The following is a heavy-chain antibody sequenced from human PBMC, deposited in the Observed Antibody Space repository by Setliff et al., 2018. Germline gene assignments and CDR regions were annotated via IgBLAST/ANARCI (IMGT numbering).Heavy chain of an antibody. Sequence: SETLSLTCSVYGDSIGRGGYYWSWIRQQPGKGLEWIASIYYSGSTYYNPSLKSRLRVSMDSSKNQFYLDLSSVTAADTAVYYCARDRRGGYGAINWFDPWGQGTLVTVSS. V-gene: IGHV4-31*03. CDR2: IYYSGST. D-gene: IGHD3-16*01. CDR3: ARDRRGGYGAINWFDP. CDR1: GDSIGRGGYY. J-gene: IGHJ5*02.